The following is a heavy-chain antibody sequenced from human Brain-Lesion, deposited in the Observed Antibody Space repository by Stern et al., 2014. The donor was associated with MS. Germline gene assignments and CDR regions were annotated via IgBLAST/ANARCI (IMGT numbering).Heavy chain of an antibody. J-gene: IGHJ6*02. Sequence: QVHLVESGAEVKNPGASVKVSCKVSGYTLTEFSMHWVRQAPGKGLEWMGGFDPEDGEAMYAQKFQGRVAMADETFTTTDFMELSSLRSEDTAVYYCATGGRVGAPTYYGMDVWGQGTAVTVSS. D-gene: IGHD1-26*01. V-gene: IGHV1-24*01. CDR3: ATGGRVGAPTYYGMDV. CDR1: GYTLTEFS. CDR2: FDPEDGEA.